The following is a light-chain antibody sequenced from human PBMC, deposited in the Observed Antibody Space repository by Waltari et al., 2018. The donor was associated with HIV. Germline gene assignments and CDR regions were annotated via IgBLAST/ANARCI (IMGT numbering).Light chain of an antibody. CDR1: NSNIGSRS. CDR3: AVWDESLSGRV. CDR2: SRN. Sequence: QSVLTQPPSASGTPGQRVTISCSGGNSNIGSRSVYWYQQLPGTAPKLLIYSRNQRRSGFPDPFLAAKSGTSGHLALSGLRSEDDAHYYCAVWDESLSGRVLGGGTKVTVL. J-gene: IGLJ3*02. V-gene: IGLV1-47*01.